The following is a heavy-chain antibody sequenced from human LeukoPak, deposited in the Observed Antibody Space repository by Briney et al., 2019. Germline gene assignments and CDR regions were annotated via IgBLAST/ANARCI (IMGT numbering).Heavy chain of an antibody. V-gene: IGHV4-61*02. CDR1: GGSISSSSYY. CDR2: IYTSGST. D-gene: IGHD2-2*01. J-gene: IGHJ3*02. CDR3: ASWGGSTKDAFDI. Sequence: PSETLSLTCTVSGGSISSSSYYWGWIRQPPGKGLEWIGRIYTSGSTNYNPSLKSRVTISVDTSKNQFSLKLSSVTAADTAVYYCASWGGSTKDAFDIWGQGTMVTVSS.